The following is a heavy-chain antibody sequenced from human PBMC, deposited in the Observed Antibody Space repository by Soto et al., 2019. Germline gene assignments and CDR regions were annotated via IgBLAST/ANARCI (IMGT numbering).Heavy chain of an antibody. V-gene: IGHV1-18*04. D-gene: IGHD4-17*01. CDR3: ARDYGATSPDYFDY. Sequence: ASVKVSCKTSGYKFTSYNINWVRQAPGQGLEWLGWISAHSGNTKYIEKVQGRITMTTDTSTKTGYMELWSLTPDDTAVYFCARDYGATSPDYFDYWGQGTLVTVSS. CDR1: GYKFTSYN. CDR2: ISAHSGNT. J-gene: IGHJ4*02.